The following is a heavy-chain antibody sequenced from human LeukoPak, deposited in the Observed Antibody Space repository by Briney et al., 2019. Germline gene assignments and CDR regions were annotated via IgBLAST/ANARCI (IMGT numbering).Heavy chain of an antibody. CDR3: ARDDPSMIAALHY. Sequence: PGGSLRLSCAASGFTFSSYGMHWVRQAPGKGLEWVAVIWYDGSNKYYADSVKGRFTISRDNSKNTLYLQMNSLRAEDTAVYYCARDDPSMIAALHYWGQGTLVTVSS. CDR1: GFTFSSYG. CDR2: IWYDGSNK. J-gene: IGHJ4*02. D-gene: IGHD6-6*01. V-gene: IGHV3-33*01.